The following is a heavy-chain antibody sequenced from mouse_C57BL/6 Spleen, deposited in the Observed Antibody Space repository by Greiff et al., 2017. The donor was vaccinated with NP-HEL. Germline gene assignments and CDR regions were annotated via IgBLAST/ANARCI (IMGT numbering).Heavy chain of an antibody. V-gene: IGHV1-55*01. CDR1: GYTFTSYW. CDR3: ARLEEKLLRVDY. CDR2: IYPGSGST. D-gene: IGHD1-1*01. J-gene: IGHJ2*01. Sequence: QVQLQQPGAELVKPGASVKMSCKASGYTFTSYWITWVKQRPGQGLEWIGDIYPGSGSTNYNEKFKGKATLTADKSSSTAYMELRSLTSEDSAVYFCARLEEKLLRVDYWGQGTTLTVSS.